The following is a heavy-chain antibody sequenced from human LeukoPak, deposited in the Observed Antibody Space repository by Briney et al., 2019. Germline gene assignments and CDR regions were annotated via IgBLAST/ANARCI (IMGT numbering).Heavy chain of an antibody. CDR3: ARDGYDADGYLDY. J-gene: IGHJ4*02. CDR1: GYPFRSYV. CDR2: INPADGNT. D-gene: IGHD5-18*01. V-gene: IGHV1-3*01. Sequence: ASVKVSCKASGYPFRSYVIHWLRQAPGQNLEWIGWINPADGNTKYSRNFQGRVTITRDTSASVVYMELSSLTYEDTAVYFCARDGYDADGYLDYWGQGALVPVSS.